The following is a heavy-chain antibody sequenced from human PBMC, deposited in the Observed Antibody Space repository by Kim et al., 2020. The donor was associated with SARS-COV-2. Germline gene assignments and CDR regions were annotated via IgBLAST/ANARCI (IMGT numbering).Heavy chain of an antibody. D-gene: IGHD5-12*01. CDR2: T. Sequence: TRYSQTFQGRVSLTTDTAASTAYMELISLRSDDSAVYYCARNILRTTTLDYWGQGTLVTVSS. CDR3: ARNILRTTTLDY. V-gene: IGHV1-3*01. J-gene: IGHJ4*02.